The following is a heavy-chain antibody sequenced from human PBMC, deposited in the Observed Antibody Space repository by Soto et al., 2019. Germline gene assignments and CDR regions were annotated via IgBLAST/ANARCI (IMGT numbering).Heavy chain of an antibody. Sequence: QVQLVESGGAVVQPGKSLRLSCAASGFSFNTYGMYWVRQAPGKGLEWVAAISYDGSNQYHADSVKGRFTISRDNSKSTLYLQVNSLRVEDTAVYYCAEDIVKYTYGACDYWGQGALVTVSS. CDR2: ISYDGSNQ. V-gene: IGHV3-30*18. D-gene: IGHD5-18*01. J-gene: IGHJ4*02. CDR1: GFSFNTYG. CDR3: AEDIVKYTYGACDY.